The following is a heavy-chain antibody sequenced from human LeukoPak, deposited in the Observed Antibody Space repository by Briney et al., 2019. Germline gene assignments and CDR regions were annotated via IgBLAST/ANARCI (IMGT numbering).Heavy chain of an antibody. D-gene: IGHD4-17*01. Sequence: GGSLRLSCAASGFTFSSYWMHWVRQAPGKGLVWVSRINTDGSHTRYADSVKGRFTISRDNAKNTLYLQMSSLRAEDTAVYYCAREGSGDNTFDYWGQGSLVTVSS. CDR2: INTDGSHT. CDR3: AREGSGDNTFDY. J-gene: IGHJ4*02. V-gene: IGHV3-74*01. CDR1: GFTFSSYW.